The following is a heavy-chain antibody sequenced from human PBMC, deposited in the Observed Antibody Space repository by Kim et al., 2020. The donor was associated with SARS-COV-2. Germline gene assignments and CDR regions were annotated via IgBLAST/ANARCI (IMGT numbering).Heavy chain of an antibody. Sequence: GGSLRLSCAASRFPFDNYAMTWVRQAPGKGLEWVSTISESGGNRYYSDSVKGRFTISRDNSKSTLYLQMNSLRAEDTAIYYCAKGQSTSCYTAYDYWGQGTLVTVSS. D-gene: IGHD2-2*02. V-gene: IGHV3-23*01. J-gene: IGHJ4*02. CDR2: ISESGGNR. CDR3: AKGQSTSCYTAYDY. CDR1: RFPFDNYA.